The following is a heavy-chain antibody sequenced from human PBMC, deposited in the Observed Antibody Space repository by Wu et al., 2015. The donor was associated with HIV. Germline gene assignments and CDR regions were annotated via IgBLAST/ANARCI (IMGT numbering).Heavy chain of an antibody. Sequence: QVQLVQSGVEVKKPGASVKVSCKASGYTFTTYDINWVRQAPGQGLEWMGWISAYNGNTNYAQNLQGRVTMTTDTSTSTAYMELRSLRSDDTAVYYCAKKIYYYDSSSYSEGRNWSDPVGPREPWSTVSS. V-gene: IGHV1-18*01. CDR2: ISAYNGNT. CDR1: GYTFTTYD. CDR3: AKKIYYYDSSSYSEGRNWSDP. D-gene: IGHD3-22*01. J-gene: IGHJ5*02.